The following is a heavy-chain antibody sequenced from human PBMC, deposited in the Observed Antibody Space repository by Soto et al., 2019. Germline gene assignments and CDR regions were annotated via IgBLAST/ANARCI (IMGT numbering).Heavy chain of an antibody. V-gene: IGHV4-4*07. CDR2: IFSSGST. CDR1: RGSINAFY. CDR3: AREGSYSAYNFAHGIQLWSFDF. D-gene: IGHD5-12*01. Sequence: LXLTCTVSRGSINAFYWSWVRQPAWKGLEWIGRIFSSGSTSFNPSLESRVAMSVDTSKNHFSLNLSSVTAADMAVYYCAREGSYSAYNFAHGIQLWSFDFWGQGALVTVSS. J-gene: IGHJ4*02.